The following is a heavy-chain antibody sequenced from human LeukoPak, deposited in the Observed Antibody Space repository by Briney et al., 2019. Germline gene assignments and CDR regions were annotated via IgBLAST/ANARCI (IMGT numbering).Heavy chain of an antibody. J-gene: IGHJ4*02. V-gene: IGHV3-30*02. CDR3: ARARFIYGGTHFDY. Sequence: GGSLRLSCAASGFTFSSYGMHWVRQAPGKGLEWVAFIRYDGSNKYYADSVKGRFTISRDNSKNTLYLQMNSLRAEDTAVYYCARARFIYGGTHFDYWGQGTLVTVSS. CDR1: GFTFSSYG. CDR2: IRYDGSNK. D-gene: IGHD4-23*01.